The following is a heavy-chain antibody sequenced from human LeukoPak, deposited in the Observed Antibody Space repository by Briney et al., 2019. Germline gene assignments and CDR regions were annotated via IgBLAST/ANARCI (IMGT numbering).Heavy chain of an antibody. CDR2: ITWDGQNI. J-gene: IGHJ4*02. Sequence: GSLRLSCAASGFTFEDFTMHWVRQAPGKALEWVSLITWDGQNIEYQDSVKGRFTISRDYSENSLYLQMKSLKTEDTALYFCSKGDDRYGFDYWGQGTLVTVSS. CDR3: SKGDDRYGFDY. V-gene: IGHV3-43*01. D-gene: IGHD5-18*01. CDR1: GFTFEDFT.